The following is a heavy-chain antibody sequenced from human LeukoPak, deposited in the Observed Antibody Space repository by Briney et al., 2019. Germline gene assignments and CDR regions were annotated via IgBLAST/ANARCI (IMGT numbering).Heavy chain of an antibody. CDR1: GGTFSSYA. J-gene: IGHJ2*01. CDR2: IIPIFGTA. D-gene: IGHD3-9*01. V-gene: IGHV1-69*05. Sequence: SVKVSCKASGGTFSSYAISWVRQAPGQGLEWMGGIIPIFGTANYAQKFQGRVSMTRNTSISTVYMELSSLRSEDTAVYYCARGWTYYAVLTGQYWYFDLWGRGTLVTVSS. CDR3: ARGWTYYAVLTGQYWYFDL.